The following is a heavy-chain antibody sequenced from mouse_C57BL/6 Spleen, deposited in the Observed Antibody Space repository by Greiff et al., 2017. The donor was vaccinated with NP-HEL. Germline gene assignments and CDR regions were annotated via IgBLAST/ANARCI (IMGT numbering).Heavy chain of an antibody. CDR1: GYTFTSYC. CDR2: IYPGSGST. V-gene: IGHV1-55*01. J-gene: IGHJ2*01. CDR3: ARCYYGGSGYFDV. D-gene: IGHD1-1*02. Sequence: QVQLQQPGAELVKPGASVKMSCKASGYTFTSYCITWVKQRPGQGLEWIGYIYPGSGSTNYNEKFKSKATLTVDTSSSTAYMQLSSLTSEDSAVYSCARCYYGGSGYFDVWGQGTTLTVSS.